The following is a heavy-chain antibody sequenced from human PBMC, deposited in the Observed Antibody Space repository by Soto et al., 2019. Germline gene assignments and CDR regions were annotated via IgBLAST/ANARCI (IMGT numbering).Heavy chain of an antibody. Sequence: QVQLVQSGAEVKKPGASVKVSCKISGYTLTELSMHWVRQAPGKGLEWMGGFDPEDGETIYAQKFQGRVTMTEDTSTDTAYMELSRLRSEDTDVHYCATYDYGDYGYAFDIWGQGTMVTVSS. CDR2: FDPEDGET. J-gene: IGHJ3*02. CDR3: ATYDYGDYGYAFDI. CDR1: GYTLTELS. V-gene: IGHV1-24*01. D-gene: IGHD4-17*01.